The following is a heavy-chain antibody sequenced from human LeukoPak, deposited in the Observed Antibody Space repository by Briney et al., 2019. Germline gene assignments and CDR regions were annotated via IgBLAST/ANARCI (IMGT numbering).Heavy chain of an antibody. D-gene: IGHD3-16*01. CDR2: IKQDGSEK. CDR1: GLSFSSYW. Sequence: GGSLRLPCAASGLSFSSYWMSWVRQAPGKGLEWVANIKQDGSEKYYVDSVKGRFTISRDNAKNSLYLQMNSLRAEDTAVYYCVGHSDYWGQGTLVTVSS. V-gene: IGHV3-7*01. CDR3: VGHSDY. J-gene: IGHJ4*02.